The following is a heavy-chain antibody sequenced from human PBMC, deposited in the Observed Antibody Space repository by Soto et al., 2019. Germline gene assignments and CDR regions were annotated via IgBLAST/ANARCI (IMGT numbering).Heavy chain of an antibody. CDR1: GFTFSSYW. D-gene: IGHD6-6*01. CDR2: IKEDGSEK. J-gene: IGHJ4*02. Sequence: PGGSLRLSCAASGFTFSSYWMSWVRQAPGKGLEWVANIKEDGSEKYYVDSVKGRFTISRDNAKNSLYLQLNSLRAEDTAVYYCARDRVAARDYWGQGTLVTVPS. V-gene: IGHV3-7*03. CDR3: ARDRVAARDY.